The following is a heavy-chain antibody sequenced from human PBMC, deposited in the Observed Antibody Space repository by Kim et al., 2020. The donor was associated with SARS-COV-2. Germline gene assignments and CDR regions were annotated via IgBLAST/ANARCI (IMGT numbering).Heavy chain of an antibody. Sequence: GGSLSLSCAASGFTFSGYSMNWVRLAPGQGMERVSSISSSSTSIFSPDPMKGRFTITRDNAKNSLYLQMNSLRADDTAADYCARGGWRSGSFDYWGQGT. CDR3: ARGGWRSGSFDY. D-gene: IGHD6-25*01. CDR1: GFTFSGYS. CDR2: ISSSSTSI. J-gene: IGHJ4*02. V-gene: IGHV3-21*01.